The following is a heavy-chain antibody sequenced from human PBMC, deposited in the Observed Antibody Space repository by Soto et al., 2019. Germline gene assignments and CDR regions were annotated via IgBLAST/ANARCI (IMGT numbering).Heavy chain of an antibody. CDR3: AKSGIGYYDSSGYYTGY. D-gene: IGHD3-22*01. CDR2: ISGSGGST. J-gene: IGHJ4*02. Sequence: GGSLRLSCAASGFTFSSYAMSWVRQAPGKGLEWVSAISGSGGSTYYADSVKGRFTISRDNSKNTLYLQMNSLRAEDTAVYYCAKSGIGYYDSSGYYTGYWGQGTRVTVSS. CDR1: GFTFSSYA. V-gene: IGHV3-23*01.